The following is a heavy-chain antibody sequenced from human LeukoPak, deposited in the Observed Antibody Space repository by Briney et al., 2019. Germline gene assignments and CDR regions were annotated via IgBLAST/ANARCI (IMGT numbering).Heavy chain of an antibody. Sequence: SVKVSCKASVYTFTSYGISWVRQAPGQGLEWMGWISAYYGNTNLPQKLHGRVTMTTETSTSTAYMELRSLRSDDTAVYYCARDFPGNWSSYYFDYWGQGTLVTVSS. CDR3: ARDFPGNWSSYYFDY. V-gene: IGHV1-18*04. CDR1: VYTFTSYG. CDR2: ISAYYGNT. J-gene: IGHJ4*02. D-gene: IGHD1-1*01.